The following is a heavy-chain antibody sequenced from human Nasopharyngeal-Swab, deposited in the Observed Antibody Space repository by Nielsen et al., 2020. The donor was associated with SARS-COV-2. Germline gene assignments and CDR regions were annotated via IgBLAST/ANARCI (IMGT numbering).Heavy chain of an antibody. CDR3: ARFDSSGYPDAFDI. V-gene: IGHV4-39*01. CDR1: GGSILSSTYY. J-gene: IGHJ3*02. Sequence: SETLSLTCTVSGGSILSSTYYWGWIRQPPGKGLEWIGRIYYSGSTYYNPPLKNRLTMSVDMSKNQFSLKLYSVTAADTAVYYCARFDSSGYPDAFDIWGQGTMVTVSS. D-gene: IGHD3-22*01. CDR2: IYYSGST.